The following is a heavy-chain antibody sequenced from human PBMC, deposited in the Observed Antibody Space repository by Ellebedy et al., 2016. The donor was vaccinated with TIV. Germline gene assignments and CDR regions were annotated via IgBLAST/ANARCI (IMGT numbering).Heavy chain of an antibody. CDR1: GFTFSSYG. CDR2: IWYDGSNK. D-gene: IGHD5-18*01. Sequence: GESLKISCAASGFTFSSYGMHWVRQAPGKGLEWVAVIWYDGSNKYYADSVKGRFTISRDNAKNSLYLQMNSLRAEDTAVYYCARADTASDYWGQGTLVTVSS. J-gene: IGHJ4*02. V-gene: IGHV3-33*01. CDR3: ARADTASDY.